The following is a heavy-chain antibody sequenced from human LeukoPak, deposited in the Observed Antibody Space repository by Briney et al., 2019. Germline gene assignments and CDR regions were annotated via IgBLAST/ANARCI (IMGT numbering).Heavy chain of an antibody. CDR3: ARHGSSYSFDY. Sequence: NTSETLSLTCTVSGGSISSYYWSWIRQPPGKGLEWIGYIDYSGNTNPHASLKSRVTISIDTSKNQFSLKLSSLTAADTAVYYCARHGSSYSFDYWGQGTLVTVSS. CDR1: GGSISSYY. V-gene: IGHV4-59*08. D-gene: IGHD6-13*01. CDR2: IDYSGNT. J-gene: IGHJ4*02.